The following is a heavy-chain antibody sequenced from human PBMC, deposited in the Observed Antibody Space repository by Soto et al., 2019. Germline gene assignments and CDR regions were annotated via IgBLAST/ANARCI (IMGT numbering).Heavy chain of an antibody. J-gene: IGHJ2*01. D-gene: IGHD2-21*01. Sequence: EEQLLESGGGVVQRGGSLRLSCAASGFIFSNYAMTWVRQAPGKGLVWVSRISGRGGRTYYADSVKGRLTMSRDNSKNTLYLQMNSLSAEDTAIYYCARRAGGAVVWYYDLWGRGTLVTV. CDR2: ISGRGGRT. CDR3: ARRAGGAVVWYYDL. CDR1: GFIFSNYA. V-gene: IGHV3-23*01.